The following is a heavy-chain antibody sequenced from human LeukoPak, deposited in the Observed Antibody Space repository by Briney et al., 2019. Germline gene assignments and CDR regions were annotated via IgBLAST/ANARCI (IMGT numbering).Heavy chain of an antibody. J-gene: IGHJ6*03. CDR2: IIPIFGTA. D-gene: IGHD3-10*01. Sequence: ASVKVSCKASGGTFSSYATSWVRQAPGQGLEWMGGIIPIFGTANYAQKFQGRVTITADESTSTAYMELSSLRSEDTAVYYCARVGLPGYGSGSYSRLYYYYYMDVWGKGTTVTISS. CDR3: ARVGLPGYGSGSYSRLYYYYYMDV. CDR1: GGTFSSYA. V-gene: IGHV1-69*13.